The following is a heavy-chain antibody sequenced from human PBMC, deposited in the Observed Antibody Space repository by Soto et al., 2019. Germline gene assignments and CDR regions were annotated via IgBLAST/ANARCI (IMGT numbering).Heavy chain of an antibody. D-gene: IGHD3-22*01. CDR3: ARDAIYYDSSGSLDY. Sequence: GASVKVSCKASGYTFTGYYMHWVRQAPGQGLEWMGWINPNSGGTNYAQKFQGWVTMTRDTSISTAYMELSRLRSDDTAVYYCARDAIYYDSSGSLDYCGQGTLVTVSS. CDR2: INPNSGGT. J-gene: IGHJ4*02. V-gene: IGHV1-2*04. CDR1: GYTFTGYY.